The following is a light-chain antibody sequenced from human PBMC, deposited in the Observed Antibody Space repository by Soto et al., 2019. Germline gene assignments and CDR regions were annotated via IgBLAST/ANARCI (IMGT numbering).Light chain of an antibody. CDR1: QSVSSSY. CDR3: QQRINWPLT. Sequence: EIVLTQSPGTRSLSPGERATLSCRASQSVSSSYLAWYQQKPGQAPRLLIYGASSRATGIPDRFSGSGSGTDFTLTISSLEPEDFAVYYCQQRINWPLTFGGGTKVDIK. J-gene: IGKJ4*01. CDR2: GAS. V-gene: IGKV3D-20*02.